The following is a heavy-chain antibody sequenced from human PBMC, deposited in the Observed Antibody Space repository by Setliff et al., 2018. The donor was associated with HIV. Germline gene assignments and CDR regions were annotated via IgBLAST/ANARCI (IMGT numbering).Heavy chain of an antibody. CDR3: VRLTADRTNYYYYMDV. D-gene: IGHD2-8*01. V-gene: IGHV1-18*01. CDR2: IVSNNGNR. Sequence: ASVKVSCKASGYSLPTYAISWVRQAPGQGLEWMGWIVSNNGNRNFAQKFRGRVTMTTDISTNTAYMEVRSLSFDDTAVYYCVRLTADRTNYYYYMDVWGKGTTGTSP. J-gene: IGHJ6*03. CDR1: GYSLPTYA.